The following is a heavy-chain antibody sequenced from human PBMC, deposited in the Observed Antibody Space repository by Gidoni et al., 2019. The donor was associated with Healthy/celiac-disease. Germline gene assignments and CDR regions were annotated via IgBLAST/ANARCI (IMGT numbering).Heavy chain of an antibody. CDR1: GGSISSGSYY. D-gene: IGHD6-6*01. CDR2: IYTSGST. CDR3: ARVGAARRGGYYYYGMDV. Sequence: QVQLQESGPGLVKPSQTLSLTCTVSGGSISSGSYYWRWIRQPAGKGLEWIGRIYTSGSTNYNPSLKSRVTISVDTSKNQFSLKLSSVTAADTAVYYCARVGAARRGGYYYYGMDVWGQGTTVTVSS. V-gene: IGHV4-61*02. J-gene: IGHJ6*02.